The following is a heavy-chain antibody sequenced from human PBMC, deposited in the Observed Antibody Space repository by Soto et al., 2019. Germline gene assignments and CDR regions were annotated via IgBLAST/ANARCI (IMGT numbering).Heavy chain of an antibody. CDR1: GYSFTTYW. CDR2: IYPGDSDT. J-gene: IGHJ4*02. D-gene: IGHD6-6*01. CDR3: ARHLRSGSLIDY. V-gene: IGHV5-51*01. Sequence: GESLKLSCKGSGYSFTTYWIGWVRQVPGKGLEWMGVIYPGDSDTRYRPSFQGQVTISADKSISTAYLQWSSLEASDSAMYYCARHLRSGSLIDYWGQGTLVTVSS.